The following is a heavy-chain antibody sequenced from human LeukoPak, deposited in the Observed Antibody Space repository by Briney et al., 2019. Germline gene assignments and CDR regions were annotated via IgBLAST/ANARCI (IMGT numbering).Heavy chain of an antibody. Sequence: ASVKVSCKASGYTFTGYYMHWVRQAPGQGLEWMGWINPNSGGTNYAQKFQGRVTMTRDTSISTAYMELSRLRSDDTAVYYCAREVVPAATAHNWFDPWGQGTLVTVSS. CDR2: INPNSGGT. CDR1: GYTFTGYY. D-gene: IGHD2-2*01. CDR3: AREVVPAATAHNWFDP. J-gene: IGHJ5*02. V-gene: IGHV1-2*02.